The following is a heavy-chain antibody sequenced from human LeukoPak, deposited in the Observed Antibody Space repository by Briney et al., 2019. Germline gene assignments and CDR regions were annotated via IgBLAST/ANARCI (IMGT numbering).Heavy chain of an antibody. CDR1: GFTFSSYG. Sequence: PGGSLRLSCAASGFTFSSYGMHWVRQAPGKGLEWVAVISYDGSNKYYADSVKGRFTISRDNSKNTLYLQMISLRAEDTAVYYCAKEGRYCSGGSCYSSWGQGTLVTVSS. J-gene: IGHJ4*02. V-gene: IGHV3-30*18. D-gene: IGHD2-15*01. CDR3: AKEGRYCSGGSCYSS. CDR2: ISYDGSNK.